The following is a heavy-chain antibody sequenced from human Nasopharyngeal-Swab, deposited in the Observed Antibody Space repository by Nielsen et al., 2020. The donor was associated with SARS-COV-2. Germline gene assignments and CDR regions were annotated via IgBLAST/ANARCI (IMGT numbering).Heavy chain of an antibody. J-gene: IGHJ6*02. CDR3: ARDLSPGYCSGGSCLDYYGMDV. CDR2: INPSGGST. CDR1: GHTFTSYY. V-gene: IGHV1-46*01. Sequence: ASVKVSCKPSGHTFTSYYMHWVRQAPGQGLEWMGIINPSGGSTSYAQKFQGRVTMTRDTSTSTVYMELSSLRSEDTAVYYCARDLSPGYCSGGSCLDYYGMDVWGQGTTVTVSS. D-gene: IGHD2-15*01.